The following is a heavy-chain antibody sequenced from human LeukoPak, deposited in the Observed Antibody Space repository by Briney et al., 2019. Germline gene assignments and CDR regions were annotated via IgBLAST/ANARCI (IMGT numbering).Heavy chain of an antibody. J-gene: IGHJ4*02. CDR2: INHSGST. CDR3: ARNSGDYDSSGYPYYFDY. CDR1: GGSFSGYY. Sequence: PSETLSLTCAVYGGSFSGYYWSWIRQPPGKGLEWIGEINHSGSTNYSPSLKSRVTISVDTSKNQFSLKLSSVTAADTAVYYCARNSGDYDSSGYPYYFDYWGQGTLVTVSS. V-gene: IGHV4-34*01. D-gene: IGHD3-22*01.